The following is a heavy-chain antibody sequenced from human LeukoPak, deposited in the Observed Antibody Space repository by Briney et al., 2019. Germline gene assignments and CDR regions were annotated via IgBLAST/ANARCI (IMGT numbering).Heavy chain of an antibody. CDR2: ISAYSGNT. Sequence: ASVKVSCKASGYTFTSYGISWVRQAPGQGLEWMGWISAYSGNTNYAQKLQGRVTMTTDTSTSTAYMELRSLRSDDTAVYYCARDRTDSSGYYYHYFDYWGQGTLVTVSS. V-gene: IGHV1-18*01. CDR3: ARDRTDSSGYYYHYFDY. D-gene: IGHD3-22*01. J-gene: IGHJ4*02. CDR1: GYTFTSYG.